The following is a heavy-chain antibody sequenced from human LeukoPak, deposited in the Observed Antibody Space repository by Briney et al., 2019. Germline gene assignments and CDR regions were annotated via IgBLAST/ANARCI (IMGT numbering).Heavy chain of an antibody. CDR1: GFTFSSYS. CDR3: ARDHGSGSYWGPKFDY. J-gene: IGHJ4*02. V-gene: IGHV3-21*01. Sequence: GGSLRLSCAASGFTFSSYSMNWVRQAPGKGLEWVSFISSSSSYIYYADSVKGRFTISRDNAKNSLYLQMNSLRAEDTAVYYCARDHGSGSYWGPKFDYWGQGTLVTVSS. CDR2: ISSSSSYI. D-gene: IGHD1-26*01.